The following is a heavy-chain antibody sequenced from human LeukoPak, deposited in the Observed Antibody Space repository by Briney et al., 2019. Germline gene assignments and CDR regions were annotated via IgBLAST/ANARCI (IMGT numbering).Heavy chain of an antibody. V-gene: IGHV3-74*01. D-gene: IGHD1-26*01. CDR2: INSDGSST. CDR3: ASGGGYVIDYGMDV. J-gene: IGHJ6*02. Sequence: GRSLRLSCAASGFSFDDYAMHWVRQAPGKGLVWVSRINSDGSSTTYADSVKGRFTISRDNAKNTLYLQMNSLRAEDTAVYYCASGGGYVIDYGMDVWGQGTTVTVSS. CDR1: GFSFDDYA.